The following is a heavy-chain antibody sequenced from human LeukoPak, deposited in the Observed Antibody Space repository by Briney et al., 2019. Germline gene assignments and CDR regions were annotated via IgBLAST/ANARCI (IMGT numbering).Heavy chain of an antibody. CDR1: GFTFSSYG. D-gene: IGHD3-10*01. Sequence: GGSLRLSCAASGFTFSSYGMHWVRQAPGKGLEWVAVIWYDGSNKYYADSVKGRFTISRDNSKNTLYLQMNSLRAEDTAVYYCARDGSGIGRYFDYWGQGNLVTVSS. CDR2: IWYDGSNK. CDR3: ARDGSGIGRYFDY. J-gene: IGHJ4*02. V-gene: IGHV3-33*01.